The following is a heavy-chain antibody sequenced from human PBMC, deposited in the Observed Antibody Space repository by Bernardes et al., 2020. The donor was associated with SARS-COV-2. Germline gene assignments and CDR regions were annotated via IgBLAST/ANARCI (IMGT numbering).Heavy chain of an antibody. CDR2: IYRAGDT. J-gene: IGHJ4*02. CDR1: GIAVSTNH. V-gene: IGHV3-66*02. CDR3: ARALGDGYPPQYYSDY. Sequence: GGSLRLSCAASGIAVSTNHMTWVRQSPGKGLEWVSVIYRAGDTYYADSVKGRFTISRDESKNILFLHMNNLRTEDTAVYFCARALGDGYPPQYYSDYWGQGTLVTVSS. D-gene: IGHD5-12*01.